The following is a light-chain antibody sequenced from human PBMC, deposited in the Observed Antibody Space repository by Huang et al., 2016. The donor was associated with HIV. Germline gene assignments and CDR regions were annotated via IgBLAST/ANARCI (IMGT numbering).Light chain of an antibody. CDR2: AAS. CDR1: QGISNY. Sequence: DIQMTQSPSSLSASVGDRVTITCRASQGISNYLALYQQKPGKIPNLLIYAASTLQSGVPSRFSGSGSGTDFTLTISSLQPEDVATYYCQKYNNALFTFGPGTKVDIK. V-gene: IGKV1-27*01. J-gene: IGKJ3*01. CDR3: QKYNNALFT.